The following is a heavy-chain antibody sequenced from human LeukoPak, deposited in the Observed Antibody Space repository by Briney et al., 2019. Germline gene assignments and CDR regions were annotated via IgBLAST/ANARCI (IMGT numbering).Heavy chain of an antibody. J-gene: IGHJ4*02. CDR2: IYYSGST. D-gene: IGHD1-1*01. CDR3: ARVRRPNWNPDIRYYFDY. Sequence: TSETLSLTCTVSGGSISSYYWSWIRQPPGKGLEWIGYIYYSGSTNYNPSLKSRVTISVDTSKNQFSLKLSSVTAAGTAVYYCARVRRPNWNPDIRYYFDYWGQGTLVTVSS. CDR1: GGSISSYY. V-gene: IGHV4-59*01.